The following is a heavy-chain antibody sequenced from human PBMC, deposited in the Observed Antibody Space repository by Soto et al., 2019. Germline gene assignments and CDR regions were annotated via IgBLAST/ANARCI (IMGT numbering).Heavy chain of an antibody. CDR1: GFTFSSYA. V-gene: IGHV3-30-3*01. CDR3: ARIYSPRDY. D-gene: IGHD5-18*01. CDR2: ISYDGSNK. J-gene: IGHJ4*02. Sequence: QVQLVESGGGVVQPGRSLRLSCAASGFTFSSYAMHWVRQAPGKGLEWVAVISYDGSNKYYADSVKGRFTISRDNSKNTLYPQMNSLRAEDTAVYYCARIYSPRDYWGQGTLVTVSS.